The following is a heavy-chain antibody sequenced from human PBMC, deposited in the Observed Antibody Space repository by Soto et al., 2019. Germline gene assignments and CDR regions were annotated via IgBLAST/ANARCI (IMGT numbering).Heavy chain of an antibody. V-gene: IGHV3-30-3*01. CDR1: GFTLSSYA. CDR3: ARAGSSGWSYFDY. Sequence: QVQLVESGGGVVQPGRSLRLSCAASGFTLSSYAMHWVRQAPGKGLEWVAVISYDGSNKYYADSVKGRFTISRDNSKNTLYLQMNSLRAEDTTVYYCARAGSSGWSYFDYWGQGTLVTVSS. CDR2: ISYDGSNK. J-gene: IGHJ4*02. D-gene: IGHD6-19*01.